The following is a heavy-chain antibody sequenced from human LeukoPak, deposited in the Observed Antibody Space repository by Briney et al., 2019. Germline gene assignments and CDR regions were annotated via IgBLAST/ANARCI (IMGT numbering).Heavy chain of an antibody. J-gene: IGHJ4*02. V-gene: IGHV4-39*01. CDR2: IYYSGST. D-gene: IGHD2-8*01. CDR1: GGSISSSSYY. CDR3: ARRRFVRGPDVVNPFDY. Sequence: SETLSLTCTVSGGSISSSSYYWGWIRQPPGKGLEWIGSIYYSGSTYYNPSLKSRVTISVDMSKNQFSLKLSSVTAADTAVYYCARRRFVRGPDVVNPFDYWGQGTLVTVSS.